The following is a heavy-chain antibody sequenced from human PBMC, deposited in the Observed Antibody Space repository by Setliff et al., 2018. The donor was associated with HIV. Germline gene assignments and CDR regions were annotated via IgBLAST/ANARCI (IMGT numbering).Heavy chain of an antibody. CDR2: ISNDWTT. Sequence: KASETLSLTCTVSDGSISSSVYYWSWIRQHPGKGLEWIGSISNDWTTAYNPSLRSRVTMSLDTSKNQLSLKLSSVTAADTAMYYCARGRVDIVVTDYLDVWGKGTTVTVSS. CDR1: DGSISSSVYY. CDR3: ARGRVDIVVTDYLDV. V-gene: IGHV4-39*07. J-gene: IGHJ6*03. D-gene: IGHD5-12*01.